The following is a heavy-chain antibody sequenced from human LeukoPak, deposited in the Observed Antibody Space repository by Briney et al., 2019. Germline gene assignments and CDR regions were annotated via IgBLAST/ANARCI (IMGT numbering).Heavy chain of an antibody. CDR3: AKYGSKGAVLRFLEWSGKEPAGFDP. CDR2: INAGNGNT. V-gene: IGHV1-3*01. J-gene: IGHJ5*02. Sequence: ASVKVSCKASGYTFTSYAMHWVRQAPGQRLEWMGWINAGNGNTKYSQKFQGRVTITRDTSASTAYMELSSLRSEDTAVYYCAKYGSKGAVLRFLEWSGKEPAGFDPWGQGTLVTVSS. D-gene: IGHD3-3*01. CDR1: GYTFTSYA.